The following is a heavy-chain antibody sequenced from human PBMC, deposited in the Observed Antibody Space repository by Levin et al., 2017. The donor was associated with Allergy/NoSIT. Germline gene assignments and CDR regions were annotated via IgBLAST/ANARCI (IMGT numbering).Heavy chain of an antibody. CDR2: MNPNSGNT. CDR1: GYTFTSYD. Sequence: GESLKISCKASGYTFTSYDINWVRQATGQGLEWMGWMNPNSGNTGYAQKFQGRVTMTRNTSISTAYMELSSLRSEDTAVYYCARGRGGSGSLHYWGQGTLVTVSS. CDR3: ARGRGGSGSLHY. D-gene: IGHD3-10*01. J-gene: IGHJ4*02. V-gene: IGHV1-8*01.